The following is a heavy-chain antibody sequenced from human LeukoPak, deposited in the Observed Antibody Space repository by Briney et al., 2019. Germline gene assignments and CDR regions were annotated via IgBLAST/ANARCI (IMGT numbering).Heavy chain of an antibody. CDR2: INHSGST. D-gene: IGHD6-25*01. V-gene: IGHV4-34*01. J-gene: IGHJ4*02. Sequence: NSSETLSLTCAVYGGSFSGYYWSWIRQPPGKGLEWIGEINHSGSTNYNPSLKSRVTISVDTSKNQFSLKLSSVTAADTAVYYCARGQAAVGYWGQGTLVTVSS. CDR3: ARGQAAVGY. CDR1: GGSFSGYY.